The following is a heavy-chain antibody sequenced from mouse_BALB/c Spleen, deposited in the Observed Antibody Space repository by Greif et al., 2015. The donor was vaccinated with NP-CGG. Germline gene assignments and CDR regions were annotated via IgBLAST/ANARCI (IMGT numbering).Heavy chain of an antibody. CDR3: ARGPYGSSYGFAY. J-gene: IGHJ3*01. Sequence: VQGVESGAELVKPGASVKLSCKASGYTFTSYWMHWVKQRPGQGLEWIGEINPSNGRTNYNEKFKSKATLTVDKSSSTAYMQLSSLTSEDSAVYYCARGPYGSSYGFAYWGQGTLVTVSA. V-gene: IGHV1S81*02. CDR1: GYTFTSYW. D-gene: IGHD1-1*01. CDR2: INPSNGRT.